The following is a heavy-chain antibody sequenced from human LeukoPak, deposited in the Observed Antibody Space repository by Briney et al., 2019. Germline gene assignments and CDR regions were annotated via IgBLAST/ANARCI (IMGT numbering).Heavy chain of an antibody. J-gene: IGHJ4*02. V-gene: IGHV1-69*05. Sequence: SVKVSCKASGGTFSSYAISWVRQAPGQELEWMGGIIPIFGTANYAQKFQGRVTITTDESTSTAYMELSSLRSEDTAVYYCARDGTYYYDSSGYYYAYWGQGTLVTVSS. CDR3: ARDGTYYYDSSGYYYAY. CDR1: GGTFSSYA. CDR2: IIPIFGTA. D-gene: IGHD3-22*01.